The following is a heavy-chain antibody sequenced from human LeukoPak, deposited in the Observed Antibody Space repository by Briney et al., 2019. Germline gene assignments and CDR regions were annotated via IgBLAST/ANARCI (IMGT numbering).Heavy chain of an antibody. CDR2: ISAYNGNT. CDR3: ARGEPLTVQPDY. V-gene: IGHV1-18*01. J-gene: IGHJ4*02. Sequence: ASVKVSCKXSGYTFTSYGISWVRQSPGQGLEWMGWISAYNGNTNYAQKLQGRVTMTTDTSTSTAYMELRSLRSDDTAVYYCARGEPLTVQPDYWGQGTLVTVSS. CDR1: GYTFTSYG. D-gene: IGHD1-14*01.